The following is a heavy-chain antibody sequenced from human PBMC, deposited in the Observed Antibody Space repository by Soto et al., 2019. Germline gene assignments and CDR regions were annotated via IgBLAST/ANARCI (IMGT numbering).Heavy chain of an antibody. CDR1: GYTFTSYA. CDR2: IIPIFGTA. D-gene: IGHD3-10*01. CDR3: ARSRSGNIPAHPAGVLLAFDY. Sequence: VASVKVSCKASGYTFTSYAMHWVRQAPGQRLEWMGGIIPIFGTANYAQKFQGRVTITADESTSTAYMELSSLRSEDTAVYYCARSRSGNIPAHPAGVLLAFDYWGQGTLVTVSS. J-gene: IGHJ4*02. V-gene: IGHV1-69*13.